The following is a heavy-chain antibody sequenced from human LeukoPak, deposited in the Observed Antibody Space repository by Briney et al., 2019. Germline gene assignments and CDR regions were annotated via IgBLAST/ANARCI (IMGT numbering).Heavy chain of an antibody. CDR1: GGTFSSYA. CDR2: IIPIFGTA. D-gene: IGHD3-3*01. CDR3: AIWRADLEWLFIPY. Sequence: SVKVSCKASGGTFSSYAISWVRQAPGQGLEWMGGIIPIFGTANYAQKFQGRVTITTDESTSTAYMELSSLRSEDTAVYYCAIWRADLEWLFIPYWGQGTLVTVSS. J-gene: IGHJ4*02. V-gene: IGHV1-69*05.